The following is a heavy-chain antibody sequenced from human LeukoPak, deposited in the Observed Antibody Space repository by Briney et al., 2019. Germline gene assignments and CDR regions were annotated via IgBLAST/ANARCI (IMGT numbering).Heavy chain of an antibody. J-gene: IGHJ4*02. CDR3: ARGDYGETFDY. D-gene: IGHD4-17*01. CDR1: GFTFNSYA. Sequence: PGGSLRLSCEASGFTFNSYAMSWVRQAPGKGLEWVSAISGRGGSTFYADSVKGRFTISRDNSKNTLFLQMNSLRADDTAVYYCARGDYGETFDYWGQGTLVTVSS. V-gene: IGHV3-23*01. CDR2: ISGRGGST.